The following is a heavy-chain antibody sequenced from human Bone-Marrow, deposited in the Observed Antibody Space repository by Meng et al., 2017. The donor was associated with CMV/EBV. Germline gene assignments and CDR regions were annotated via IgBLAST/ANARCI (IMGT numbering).Heavy chain of an antibody. CDR3: ARVEGSSIDY. Sequence: SETLSLTCAVYGGSFSGYYWSWIRQSPGKGLEWIGEINHSGSTNYNPSLKSRVTISVDTSKNQFSLKLSSVTAADTAVYYCARVEGSSIDYWGQGTLVTVSS. D-gene: IGHD6-13*01. CDR2: INHSGST. J-gene: IGHJ4*02. CDR1: GGSFSGYY. V-gene: IGHV4-34*01.